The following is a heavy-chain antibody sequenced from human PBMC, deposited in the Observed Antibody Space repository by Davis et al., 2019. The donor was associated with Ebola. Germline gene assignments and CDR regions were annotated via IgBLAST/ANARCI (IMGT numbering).Heavy chain of an antibody. D-gene: IGHD6-19*01. CDR2: IIPILGPG. CDR3: AREGGYSSGWPYFDN. V-gene: IGHV1-69*06. J-gene: IGHJ4*02. Sequence: AASVTVSCKASGGTFSSYAISWVRQAPGQGLAWMGGIIPILGPGNYGQKFQGRVTITADKSTSTAYMELSSLRYEDTAVYYCAREGGYSSGWPYFDNWGQGTLVTVSS. CDR1: GGTFSSYA.